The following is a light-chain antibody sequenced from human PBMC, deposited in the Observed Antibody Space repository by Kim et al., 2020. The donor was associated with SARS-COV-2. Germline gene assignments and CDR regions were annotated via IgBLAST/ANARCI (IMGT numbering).Light chain of an antibody. V-gene: IGLV1-40*01. CDR3: QSYDNSLSGSHVV. Sequence: VTTSCTGSSSNTGAGYDVNWYQQLPGTAPKLLIYGNNNRPSGVPDRFSGSNSGTSASLAITGLQAEDEADYYCQSYDNSLSGSHVVFGGGTKLTVL. J-gene: IGLJ2*01. CDR1: SSNTGAGYD. CDR2: GNN.